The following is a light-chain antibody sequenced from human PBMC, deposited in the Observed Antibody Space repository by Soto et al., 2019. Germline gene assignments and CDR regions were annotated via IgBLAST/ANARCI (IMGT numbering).Light chain of an antibody. CDR3: QQYGSSPLT. V-gene: IGKV3-20*01. CDR2: RAS. Sequence: EIVLTQSPGTLSLSPGERATLSCRASQSVSSDYLAWYQQKPGQTPKVLIYRASSRATGLPDRFSGSGSGTDFTVTISRLEPEDFAVYYCQQYGSSPLTFGGGTKVEIK. CDR1: QSVSSDY. J-gene: IGKJ4*01.